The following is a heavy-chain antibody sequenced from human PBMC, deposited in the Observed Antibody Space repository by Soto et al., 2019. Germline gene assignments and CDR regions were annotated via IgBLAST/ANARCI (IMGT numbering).Heavy chain of an antibody. CDR2: IWYDGSNK. D-gene: IGHD2-15*01. CDR1: GFTFSSYG. V-gene: IGHV3-33*01. CDR3: AGGGNGYYYGMDV. Sequence: QVQLVESGGGVVQPGRSLRLSCAASGFTFSSYGMHWVRQAPGKGLEWVAVIWYDGSNKYYADSVKGRFTISRDNSKNTLYLQINSLRAEDTAVYYCAGGGNGYYYGMDVWGQGTTVTVSS. J-gene: IGHJ6*02.